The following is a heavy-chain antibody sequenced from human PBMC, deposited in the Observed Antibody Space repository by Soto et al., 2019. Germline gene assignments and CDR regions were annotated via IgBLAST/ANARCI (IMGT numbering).Heavy chain of an antibody. D-gene: IGHD3-3*01. J-gene: IGHJ4*02. V-gene: IGHV4-30-4*01. CDR1: GGSMSRGDYY. CDR2: IYHTGST. Sequence: SETLSLTCTVSGGSMSRGDYYWSWIRQPPGKGLEWIGFIYHTGSTYYSPSLKNRVAISVDTSKNQFSLKLSSVTAADTAVYYCATYYDPTPYFDYWGQGSLVTVSS. CDR3: ATYYDPTPYFDY.